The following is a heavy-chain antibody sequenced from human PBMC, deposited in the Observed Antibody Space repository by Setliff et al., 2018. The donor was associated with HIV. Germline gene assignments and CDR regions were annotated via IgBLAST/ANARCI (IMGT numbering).Heavy chain of an antibody. D-gene: IGHD3-22*01. CDR1: GGSISSDNW. J-gene: IGHJ4*02. CDR3: ARLTTTYYYDSSAYYHPV. Sequence: SETLSLTCAVSGGSISSDNWWTWVRQPPGKGLEWIGEIYHSEYTNYNASLKSRVSMSVDKSKNQFSLKLSSVTAADTAVLYCARLTTTYYYDSSAYYHPVWGQGTLVTVSS. CDR2: IYHSEYT. V-gene: IGHV4-4*02.